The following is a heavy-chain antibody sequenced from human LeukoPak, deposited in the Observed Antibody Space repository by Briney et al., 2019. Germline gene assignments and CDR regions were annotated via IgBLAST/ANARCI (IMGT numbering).Heavy chain of an antibody. CDR2: INHSGST. J-gene: IGHJ4*02. CDR3: ARRGSHYDYAWGSYRSYYFDY. D-gene: IGHD3-16*02. V-gene: IGHV4-34*01. CDR1: GGSFSGYY. Sequence: SETLSLTXAVYGGSFSGYYWSWIGQPPGKGLEWIGEINHSGSTNYNPSLKSRVTISVDTSKNQFSLKLSSVTAADTAVYYCARRGSHYDYAWGSYRSYYFDYWGQGTLVTVSS.